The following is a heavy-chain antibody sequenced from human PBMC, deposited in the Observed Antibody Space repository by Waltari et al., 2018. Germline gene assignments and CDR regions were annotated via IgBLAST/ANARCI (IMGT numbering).Heavy chain of an antibody. D-gene: IGHD3-10*01. J-gene: IGHJ4*02. Sequence: EVQLVESGGGLVQPGGSLRLSCSASGFTFGTPCRSWVRQAPGKGLEWVANINEDGSDIYYVDSVKGRFTISRDNAKNSLYLQMNSLRAEDTAVYYCARDMGQYTNYVAYWGQGTLVIVSS. CDR2: INEDGSDI. CDR3: ARDMGQYTNYVAY. CDR1: GFTFGTPC. V-gene: IGHV3-7*03.